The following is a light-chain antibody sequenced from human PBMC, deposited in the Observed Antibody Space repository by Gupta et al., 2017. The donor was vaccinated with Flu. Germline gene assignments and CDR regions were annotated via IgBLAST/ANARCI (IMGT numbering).Light chain of an antibody. CDR1: QSLVYKNGITY. Sequence: VTLGQAASISCRSSQSLVYKNGITYLTWLQQRPGQSPRRLIYEVSKRDSGVPDRFSGSGSVTDFTLKSSRGEAEDVGVYYCMRGTHAWTFGQGTRLEI. CDR2: EVS. V-gene: IGKV2-30*01. CDR3: MRGTHAWT. J-gene: IGKJ2*02.